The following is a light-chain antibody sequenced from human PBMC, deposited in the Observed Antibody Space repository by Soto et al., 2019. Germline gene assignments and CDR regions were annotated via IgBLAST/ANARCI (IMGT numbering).Light chain of an antibody. CDR2: RNN. J-gene: IGLJ1*01. V-gene: IGLV1-47*01. CDR1: SSNIGSNY. Sequence: QSVLTQPPSASGTPGQRGTISCSGSSSNIGSNYVYWYQQLPGTAPKLLIYRNNQRPSGVPDRFSGAKSGTSASLAISGLGSEDEADYYCAAWDDSLSGQGVFGTGTKLTVL. CDR3: AAWDDSLSGQGV.